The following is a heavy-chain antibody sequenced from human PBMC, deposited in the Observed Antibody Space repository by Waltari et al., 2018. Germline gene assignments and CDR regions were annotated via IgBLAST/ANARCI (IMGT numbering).Heavy chain of an antibody. V-gene: IGHV3-23*01. CDR1: GFTFSQYA. CDR2: ISGSGGST. D-gene: IGHD3-10*01. Sequence: EVQLLESGGGLVPPGGSLRVSCVAAGFTFSQYAMTWVRQAPGKGLEWVSTISGSGGSTYYVDSVKGRFTVSRDNSKNTVYLQMNSLRAEDTAVYYCAKAAYYGFNLFDYWGQGTLVTVSS. J-gene: IGHJ4*02. CDR3: AKAAYYGFNLFDY.